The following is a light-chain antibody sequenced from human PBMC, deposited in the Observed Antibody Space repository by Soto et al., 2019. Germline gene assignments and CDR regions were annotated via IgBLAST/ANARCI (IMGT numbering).Light chain of an antibody. V-gene: IGKV3-15*01. CDR1: ETVRSN. CDR3: QQYNHWPTWT. Sequence: RVSTQSPDNLSVSPGDRDAISCLSSETVRSNLAWYPQKPGQAPRLLIYGAYTRATGIPDRFSGSGSGTEFTLTISRLQSEDFAVYDCQQYNHWPTWTVGQGTKLEIK. J-gene: IGKJ1*01. CDR2: GAY.